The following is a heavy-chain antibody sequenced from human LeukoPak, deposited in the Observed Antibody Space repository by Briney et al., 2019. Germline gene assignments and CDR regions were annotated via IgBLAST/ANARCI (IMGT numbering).Heavy chain of an antibody. D-gene: IGHD5-24*01. V-gene: IGHV3-30*03. Sequence: GGSLRLSCAASGFTFSSYGMHWVRQAPGKGLEWVAVISYDGSNKYYADSVKGRFTISRDNSKNTLYLQMNSLRAEDTAVYYCARDSRSRDGYNFDYWGQGTLVTVSS. CDR2: ISYDGSNK. CDR3: ARDSRSRDGYNFDY. J-gene: IGHJ4*02. CDR1: GFTFSSYG.